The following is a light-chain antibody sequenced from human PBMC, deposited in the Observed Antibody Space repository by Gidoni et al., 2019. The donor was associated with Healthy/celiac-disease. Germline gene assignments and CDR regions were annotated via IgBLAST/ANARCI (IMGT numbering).Light chain of an antibody. J-gene: IGKJ4*01. CDR1: QSISSY. Sequence: DIQMTQSPSSLSASVGDRVTITCRASQSISSYLNWYQQKPGKAPQLLIYAASSLQSVVPSRFSGSGSGTDFTLTISSLPPEDFATYYCQQSYSTLTFGGGTKVEI. CDR3: QQSYSTLT. V-gene: IGKV1-39*01. CDR2: AAS.